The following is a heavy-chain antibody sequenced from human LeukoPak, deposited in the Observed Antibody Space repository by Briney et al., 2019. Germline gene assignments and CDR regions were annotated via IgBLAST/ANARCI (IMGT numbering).Heavy chain of an antibody. CDR3: ARGESTSGWLFDF. Sequence: ASVKVSCKASGYTFTGYYMHWVRQAPGQGLEWMGWINPNSGGTDYAQKFQGRVTMTRDTSISTVYMELSRLRSDDTAVYYCARGESTSGWLFDFWGQGTLVIVSS. CDR2: INPNSGGT. CDR1: GYTFTGYY. D-gene: IGHD6-19*01. J-gene: IGHJ4*02. V-gene: IGHV1-2*02.